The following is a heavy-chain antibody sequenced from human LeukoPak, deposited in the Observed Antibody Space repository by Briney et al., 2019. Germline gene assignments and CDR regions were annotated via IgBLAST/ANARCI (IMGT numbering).Heavy chain of an antibody. J-gene: IGHJ6*03. CDR3: AKMNGYMDV. D-gene: IGHD1-1*01. V-gene: IGHV3-23*01. CDR1: GFDFSSFT. CDR2: ISGSGSST. Sequence: GGSLRLSCAASGFDFSSFTMTWVRHSPRKGLQWVSGISGSGSSTYYADSVKGRFTISRDNSKNTMYLEMNSLRAEDTAVYYCAKMNGYMDVWGKGTTVTVSS.